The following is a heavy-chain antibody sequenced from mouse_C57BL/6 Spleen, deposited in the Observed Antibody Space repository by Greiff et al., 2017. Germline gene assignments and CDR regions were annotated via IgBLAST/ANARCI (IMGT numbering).Heavy chain of an antibody. CDR3: ARWAYDYDSYWYFDV. CDR2: INPSNGGT. CDR1: GYTFTSYW. J-gene: IGHJ1*03. D-gene: IGHD2-4*01. V-gene: IGHV1-53*01. Sequence: VQLQQSGTELVKPGASVKLSCKASGYTFTSYWMHWVKQRPGQGLEWIGNINPSNGGTNYNEKFKSKATLPVDKSSSTAYMQLSSLTSEDSAVYYCARWAYDYDSYWYFDVWGTGTTVTVSS.